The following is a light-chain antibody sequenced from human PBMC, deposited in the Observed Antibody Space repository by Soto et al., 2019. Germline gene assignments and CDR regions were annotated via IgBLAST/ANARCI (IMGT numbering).Light chain of an antibody. Sequence: QTVVTQEPSFSVSPGRTVTLTCGLRSGSVSTTYYPSWYQQTPGQAPRTLIYRTNTRSSGVPDRFSGSILGNKAVLTITGTQADDESDYYCMLYMGSGTWVFGGGTKLTVL. V-gene: IGLV8-61*01. CDR3: MLYMGSGTWV. CDR2: RTN. J-gene: IGLJ3*02. CDR1: SGSVSTTYY.